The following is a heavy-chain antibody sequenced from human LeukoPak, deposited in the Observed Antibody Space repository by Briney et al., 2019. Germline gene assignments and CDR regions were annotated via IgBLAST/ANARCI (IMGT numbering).Heavy chain of an antibody. Sequence: GGSLRLSCAASGFTFSSYSMNWVHQAPGKGLEWVSSISSSSSYIYYADSVKGRFTISRDNAKNSLYLQMNSLRAEDTAVYYCARDDGGLLEPFDPWGQGTLVTVSS. CDR3: ARDDGGLLEPFDP. J-gene: IGHJ5*02. CDR2: ISSSSSYI. CDR1: GFTFSSYS. V-gene: IGHV3-21*01. D-gene: IGHD3-16*01.